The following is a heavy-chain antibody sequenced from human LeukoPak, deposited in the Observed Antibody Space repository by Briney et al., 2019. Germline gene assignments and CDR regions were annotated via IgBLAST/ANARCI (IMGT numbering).Heavy chain of an antibody. CDR3: ARRSIAARDWFDP. V-gene: IGHV4-39*01. CDR1: GDSISGSDYY. Sequence: SETLSLTCTVSGDSISGSDYYWDWIRQSPEKGLEWIGSIYYSGSAYYNPSLKSRVTISVDTSKNQFSLKLSSVTAADTAVYYCARRSIAARDWFDPWGQGTLVTVSS. CDR2: IYYSGSA. D-gene: IGHD6-6*01. J-gene: IGHJ5*02.